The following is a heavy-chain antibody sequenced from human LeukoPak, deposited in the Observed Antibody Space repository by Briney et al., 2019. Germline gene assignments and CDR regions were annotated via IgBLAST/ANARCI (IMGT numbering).Heavy chain of an antibody. V-gene: IGHV3-23*01. D-gene: IGHD2-8*01. CDR1: GFTFSSYA. J-gene: IGHJ4*02. Sequence: GGSLRLSCAASGFTFSSYAMSWVRQAPGKGLEWVSAISGSGGSTYYADSVKGRFTISRDNSKNTLYLQVNSLRAEDTAVYYCAKGIVLMVYATLDYWGRGTLVTVSS. CDR2: ISGSGGST. CDR3: AKGIVLMVYATLDY.